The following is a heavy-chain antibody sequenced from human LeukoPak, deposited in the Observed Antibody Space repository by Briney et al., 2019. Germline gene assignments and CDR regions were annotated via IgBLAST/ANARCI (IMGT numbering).Heavy chain of an antibody. CDR2: IYYSGST. CDR3: ARDVRFLYYFDY. Sequence: SETLSLTCTVSGGSISSSSYYWGWIRQPPGKGLEWIGSIYYSGSTYYNPSLKSRVTISVDTSKNQFSLKLSSVTAADTAVYYCARDVRFLYYFDYWGQGTLVTVSS. D-gene: IGHD3-10*02. CDR1: GGSISSSSYY. J-gene: IGHJ4*02. V-gene: IGHV4-39*07.